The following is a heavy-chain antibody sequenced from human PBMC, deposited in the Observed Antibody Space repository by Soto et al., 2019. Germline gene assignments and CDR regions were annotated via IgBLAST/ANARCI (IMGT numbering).Heavy chain of an antibody. Sequence: ASVKVSCKASGYTFTSYAMHWVRQAPGQRLEWMGWINAGNGNTRYSQKFQGRVTITRDTSASTAYMELSSLRSEDTAVYYCASCSGGSCYSGDYWGQGTLVTVSS. CDR1: GYTFTSYA. CDR3: ASCSGGSCYSGDY. V-gene: IGHV1-3*01. D-gene: IGHD2-15*01. J-gene: IGHJ4*02. CDR2: INAGNGNT.